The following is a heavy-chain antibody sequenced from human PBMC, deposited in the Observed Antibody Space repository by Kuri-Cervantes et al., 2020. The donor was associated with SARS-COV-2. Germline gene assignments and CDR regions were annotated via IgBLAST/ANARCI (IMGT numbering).Heavy chain of an antibody. Sequence: GGSLRLSCAASGFTFSSYAMHWVCQAPGKGLEYVSAISSNGGSTYYADSVKGRFTISRDNSKNTLYLQMGSLRAEDMAVYYCARYPFDYWGQGTLVTVSS. CDR1: GFTFSSYA. D-gene: IGHD2-2*01. V-gene: IGHV3-64*02. CDR2: ISSNGGST. J-gene: IGHJ4*02. CDR3: ARYPFDY.